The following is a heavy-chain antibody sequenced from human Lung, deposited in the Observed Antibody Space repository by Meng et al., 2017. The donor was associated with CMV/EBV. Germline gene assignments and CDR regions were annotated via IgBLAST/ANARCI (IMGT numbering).Heavy chain of an antibody. CDR1: GYTFTSYD. D-gene: IGHD5-18*01. CDR2: MNPNSGNT. CDR3: ARGKGSYYYYYGMDV. J-gene: IGHJ6*01. Sequence: SXXVSXQASGYTFTSYDINWVRQGNGQGLEWMGRMNPNSGNTGYAQKFQGRVTMTRNTSISTAYMELSSLRSEDTAVYYCARGKGSYYYYYGMDVWGQGTTVTVSS. V-gene: IGHV1-8*01.